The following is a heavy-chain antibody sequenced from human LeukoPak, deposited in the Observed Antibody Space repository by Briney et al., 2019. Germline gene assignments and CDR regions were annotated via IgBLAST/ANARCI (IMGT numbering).Heavy chain of an antibody. D-gene: IGHD3-10*01. CDR3: ARGLNMVRGVINRYFDY. V-gene: IGHV4-34*01. CDR1: GGSFSGYY. J-gene: IGHJ4*02. CDR2: INHSGST. Sequence: PSETLSLTCAVYGGSFSGYYWSWIRQPPGKGLEWIGEINHSGSTNYNPSLKSRVTISVDTSKNQFSLKLSSVTAADTAVYYCARGLNMVRGVINRYFDYWGQGTLVTVSS.